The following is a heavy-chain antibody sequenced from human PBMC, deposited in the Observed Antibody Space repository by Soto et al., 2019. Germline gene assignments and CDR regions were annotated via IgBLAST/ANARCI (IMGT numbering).Heavy chain of an antibody. J-gene: IGHJ3*02. D-gene: IGHD1-26*01. CDR3: ARESSGSYYLSAFDI. CDR2: IIPILGIA. Sequence: GASVKVSCKASGGTFSSYTISWVRQAPGQGLEWMGRIIPILGIANYAQKFQGRVTITADKSTGTAYMELSSLRSEDTAVYYCARESSGSYYLSAFDICGQGTMVTVS. V-gene: IGHV1-69*04. CDR1: GGTFSSYT.